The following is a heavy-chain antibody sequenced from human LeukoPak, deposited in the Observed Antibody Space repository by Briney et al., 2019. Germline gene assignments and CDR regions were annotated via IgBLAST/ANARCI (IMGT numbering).Heavy chain of an antibody. CDR2: ISGSGGST. J-gene: IGHJ3*02. D-gene: IGHD5-24*01. V-gene: IGHV3-23*01. CDR3: ARDPSGTVEMATIDAFDI. CDR1: GFTFSSYA. Sequence: GGSLRLSCAASGFTFSSYAMSWVRQAPGKGLEWVSAISGSGGSTYYADSVKGRFTISRDNAKNSLYLQMNSLRAEDTAVYYCARDPSGTVEMATIDAFDIWGQGTMVTVSS.